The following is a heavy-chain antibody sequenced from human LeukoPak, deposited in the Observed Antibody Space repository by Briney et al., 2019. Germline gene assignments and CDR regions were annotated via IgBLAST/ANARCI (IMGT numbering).Heavy chain of an antibody. Sequence: GASVKVSCKASGYTFTSYWIGWVRQMPGKGLEWMGIIYPGDSDTRYSPSFQGQVTISADKSISTAYLQWSSLKASDTAMYYCARHYDSSGLWGQGTLVTVSS. D-gene: IGHD3-22*01. CDR2: IYPGDSDT. J-gene: IGHJ4*02. CDR1: GYTFTSYW. V-gene: IGHV5-51*01. CDR3: ARHYDSSGL.